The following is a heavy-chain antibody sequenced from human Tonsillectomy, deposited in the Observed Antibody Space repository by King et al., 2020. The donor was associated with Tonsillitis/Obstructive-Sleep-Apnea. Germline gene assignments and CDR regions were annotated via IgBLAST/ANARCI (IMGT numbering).Heavy chain of an antibody. CDR1: GFTFSSYA. CDR3: ASGRYHXY. CDR2: ISYDGSNK. Sequence: QLQLVQSGGGVVQPGRSLRLSCAASGFTFSSYAMHWVRQAPGKGLEWVAFISYDGSNKYYADSVKGRFTISRDNSKKTLYLQMNSLRAEDTAIYYCASGRYHXYWGXXTLVTVS. D-gene: IGHD1-14*01. J-gene: IGHJ4*02. V-gene: IGHV3-30*04.